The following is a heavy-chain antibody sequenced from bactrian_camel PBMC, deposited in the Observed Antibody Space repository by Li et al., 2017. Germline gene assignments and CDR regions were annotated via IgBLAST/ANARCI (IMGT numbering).Heavy chain of an antibody. Sequence: VQLVESGGGSVQPGGSLRLSCAVRGYTLFSSIDMSWVRQAPGKGLEWVSAINTGGGTTLYADSVRGRFTISRDNAKNTVYLQMNSLKPEDTAVYYCANPADRAGYRWVADFGYWGQRTQVTVS. V-gene: IGHV3S40*01. CDR3: ANPADRAGYRWVADFGY. D-gene: IGHD2*01. CDR2: INTGGGTT. J-gene: IGHJ6*01. CDR1: GYTLFSSID.